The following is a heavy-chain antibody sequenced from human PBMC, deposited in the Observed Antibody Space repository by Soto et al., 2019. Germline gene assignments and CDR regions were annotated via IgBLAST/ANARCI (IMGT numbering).Heavy chain of an antibody. D-gene: IGHD1-20*01. CDR3: ARVPPVYTKRGYYYYYGMDV. Sequence: GGSLRLSCAASGFAFSSYGMNWVRQAPGKGLEWVSYIGSRSATIYYADSVKGRFTISRDNAKNSLFLQMNSLRDEDTAVYYCARVPPVYTKRGYYYYYGMDVWGQGTTVTVSS. CDR2: IGSRSATI. V-gene: IGHV3-48*02. J-gene: IGHJ6*02. CDR1: GFAFSSYG.